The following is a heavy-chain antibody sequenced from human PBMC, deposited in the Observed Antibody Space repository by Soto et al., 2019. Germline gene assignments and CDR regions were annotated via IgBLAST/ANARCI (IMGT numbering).Heavy chain of an antibody. D-gene: IGHD3-10*01. CDR1: GYTFTCHY. J-gene: IGHJ4*02. CDR2: IGSASKYT. V-gene: IGHV1-2*02. CDR3: GRRRNAQLVVFY. Sequence: ASVKVSCKASGYTFTCHYIHWLRQAPGQGPDWVGKIGSASKYTRDAQKFQGRVTMIKHPSITTVYTGLNKLSPDDTAVFYRGRRRNAQLVVFYWGQGTPVTVSS.